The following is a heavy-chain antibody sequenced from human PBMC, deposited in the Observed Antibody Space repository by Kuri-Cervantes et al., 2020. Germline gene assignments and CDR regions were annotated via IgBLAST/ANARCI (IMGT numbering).Heavy chain of an antibody. CDR3: AMPVYSGSYHGLDF. Sequence: AGSLRLSCAASGFTFSNYGMHWVRQAPGKGLEWVAFIRYDGSNKYYTDSVKGRFSISRDNSKNTLYLQMNSLRVEDTAVYYCAMPVYSGSYHGLDFWGQGTLVTVSS. J-gene: IGHJ4*02. CDR2: IRYDGSNK. D-gene: IGHD1-26*01. CDR1: GFTFSNYG. V-gene: IGHV3-30*02.